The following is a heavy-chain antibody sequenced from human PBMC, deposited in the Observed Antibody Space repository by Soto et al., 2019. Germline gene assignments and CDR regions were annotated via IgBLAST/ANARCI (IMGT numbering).Heavy chain of an antibody. J-gene: IGHJ6*01. Sequence: ASVKVSCKASGYTFTSYGISWVRQAPGQGLEWMGWISAYNGNTNYAQKLQGRVTMTTDTSTSTAYMELRSLRSDDTAVYYCARLGYCSSTSCSRSSYFYGIDVYGQVTTVTASS. CDR1: GYTFTSYG. CDR2: ISAYNGNT. CDR3: ARLGYCSSTSCSRSSYFYGIDV. D-gene: IGHD2-2*01. V-gene: IGHV1-18*04.